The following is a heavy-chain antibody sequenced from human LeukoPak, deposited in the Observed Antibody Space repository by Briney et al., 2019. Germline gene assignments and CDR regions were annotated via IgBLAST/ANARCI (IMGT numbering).Heavy chain of an antibody. V-gene: IGHV4-39*01. CDR1: GGSTSISSNY. CDR3: ARPVVADTTPDNFDI. CDR2: IFYNGST. J-gene: IGHJ3*02. Sequence: SETLSLTCTLSGGSTSISSNYWGWIRQPPGNGLEWIWSIFYNGSTYYEQSLKSRVTISVDTSKNQFYMKLSSVTAADTAVYYCARPVVADTTPDNFDIWGQGTMVTVSS. D-gene: IGHD2-15*01.